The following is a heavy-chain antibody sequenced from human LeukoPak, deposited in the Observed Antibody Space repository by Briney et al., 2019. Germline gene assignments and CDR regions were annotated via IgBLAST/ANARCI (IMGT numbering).Heavy chain of an antibody. Sequence: GGSLRLSCAASGFTFSNYAMNWVRQAPGKELEWVSYISSSGSTIYYADSVKGRFTISRDNAKNSLYLQMNSLRAEDTAVYYCARDIRLGVVGATLFDYWGQGTLVTVSS. V-gene: IGHV3-48*04. J-gene: IGHJ4*02. CDR1: GFTFSNYA. D-gene: IGHD1-26*01. CDR3: ARDIRLGVVGATLFDY. CDR2: ISSSGSTI.